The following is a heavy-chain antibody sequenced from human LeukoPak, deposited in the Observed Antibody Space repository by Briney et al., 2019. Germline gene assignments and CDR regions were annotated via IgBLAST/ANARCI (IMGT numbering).Heavy chain of an antibody. CDR2: ISYDGSNK. J-gene: IGHJ6*02. D-gene: IGHD3-3*01. Sequence: GGSLRLSCAASGFTFSSYGMLWVRQAPGKGLEWVAVISYDGSNKYYADSVKGRFTISRDNSKSTLYLQMNSLRAEDTAVYYCAKGRSQTKYYDFWSGYYTDYYYGMDVWGQGTTVTVSS. CDR3: AKGRSQTKYYDFWSGYYTDYYYGMDV. V-gene: IGHV3-30*18. CDR1: GFTFSSYG.